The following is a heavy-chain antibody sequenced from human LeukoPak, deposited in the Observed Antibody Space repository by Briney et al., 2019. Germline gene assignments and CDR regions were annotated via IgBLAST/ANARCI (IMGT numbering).Heavy chain of an antibody. CDR3: ARDRGGSGSYYSDY. V-gene: IGHV3-30-3*01. CDR1: GFTFSIYA. Sequence: GGSLRLSCAASGFTFSIYAMSWVRQAPGKGLEWVAAMSSDGSNKNYADSVKGRFTISRDNFKNTLFLEMNSLRPEDMAVYYCARDRGGSGSYYSDYWGQGTLVIVSS. D-gene: IGHD3-10*01. J-gene: IGHJ4*02. CDR2: MSSDGSNK.